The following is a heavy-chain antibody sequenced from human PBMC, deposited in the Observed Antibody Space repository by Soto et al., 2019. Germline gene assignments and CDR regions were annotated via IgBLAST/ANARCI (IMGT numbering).Heavy chain of an antibody. J-gene: IGHJ5*02. CDR1: GFTFSTTG. CDR3: AKDLYGAGWYNYFDP. Sequence: QVHLVESGGGVVQPGRSLRLSCAASGFTFSTTGMHWVRQAPGKGLEWVAMISHDGGEKYYTDSVKGRFTISRDTSKNTLYLQMNSLSPEDTAMYHCAKDLYGAGWYNYFDPWGQGTLVTVSS. D-gene: IGHD6-19*01. CDR2: ISHDGGEK. V-gene: IGHV3-30*18.